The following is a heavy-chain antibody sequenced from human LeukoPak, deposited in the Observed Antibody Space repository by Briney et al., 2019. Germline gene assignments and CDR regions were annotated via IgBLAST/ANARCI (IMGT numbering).Heavy chain of an antibody. CDR3: ARDGYSSSRRKYNWFDP. V-gene: IGHV1-46*01. CDR1: GYTFTSYD. J-gene: IGHJ5*02. Sequence: GASVKVSCKASGYTFTSYDINWVRQAPGQGLEWMGIINPSGGSTSYAQKFQGRVTMTRDMSTSTVYMELSSLRSEDTAVYYCARDGYSSSRRKYNWFDPWGQGTLVTVSS. CDR2: INPSGGST. D-gene: IGHD6-13*01.